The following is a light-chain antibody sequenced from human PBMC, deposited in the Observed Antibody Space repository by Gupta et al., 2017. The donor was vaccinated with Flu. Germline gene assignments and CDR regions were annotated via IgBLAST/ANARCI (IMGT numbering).Light chain of an antibody. CDR3: QQYGSSP. J-gene: IGKJ5*01. CDR2: GAS. V-gene: IGKV3-20*01. Sequence: PGERAALSCSASQSVSSNYLVWYQQKPGQAPRLLIYGASSRAVGIPDRFSGSGSGTDFTLTISRLEPEDFAVYYCQQYGSSPFGQGTRLEIK. CDR1: QSVSSNY.